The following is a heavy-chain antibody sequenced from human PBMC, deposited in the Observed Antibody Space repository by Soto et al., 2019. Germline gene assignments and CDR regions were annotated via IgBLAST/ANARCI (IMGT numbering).Heavy chain of an antibody. D-gene: IGHD4-4*01. CDR2: TKHKAASYTT. CDR1: GFTLSDHF. Sequence: PGGALRLSCADSGFTLSDHFMEWVRQSPGKGLEWVGRTKHKAASYTTDYAASVNGRFTISRDDSKNSLYLQMNSLKTEDTAMYYCVTLQFSRWFYWGLGTLVTVSS. V-gene: IGHV3-72*01. J-gene: IGHJ4*02. CDR3: VTLQFSRWFY.